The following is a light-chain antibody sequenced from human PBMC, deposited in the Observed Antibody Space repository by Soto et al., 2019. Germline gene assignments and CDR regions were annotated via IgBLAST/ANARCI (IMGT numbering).Light chain of an antibody. CDR1: QSISSY. V-gene: IGKV1-39*01. CDR3: QQSYSTLT. CDR2: AAS. Sequence: DIQMTQSPSSLSASVGDRVTITCRASQSISSYLSWYQQKPENAPKLLIYAASSLQSGVPSRFSGSGSGTDFTLTISSLQPEDFATYHCQQSYSTLTFGGGTKVDIK. J-gene: IGKJ4*01.